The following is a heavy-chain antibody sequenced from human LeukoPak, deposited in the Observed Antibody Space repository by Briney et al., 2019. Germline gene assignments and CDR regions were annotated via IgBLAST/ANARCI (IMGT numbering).Heavy chain of an antibody. CDR1: GFTFDDYA. D-gene: IGHD2/OR15-2a*01. CDR3: AKDIGSFLYFDY. V-gene: IGHV3-9*01. CDR2: ISWNSGSI. J-gene: IGHJ4*02. Sequence: PGRSLRLSCAASGFTFDDYAMHWVRQAPGKGLEWVSGISWNSGSIGYADSVKGRFTISRDNAKNSLYLQMNSLRAEDTALYYCAKDIGSFLYFDYWGQGTLVTVSS.